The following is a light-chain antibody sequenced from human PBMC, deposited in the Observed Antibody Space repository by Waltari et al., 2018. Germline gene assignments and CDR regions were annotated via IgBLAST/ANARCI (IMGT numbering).Light chain of an antibody. V-gene: IGKV3-20*01. J-gene: IGKJ5*01. CDR3: QQYGSSPGIT. Sequence: EIVLTQSPGTLSLSPGERATLSCRASQSVTRSYLAWYQQQPGQAPRLLIYGASSRATGIPDRFSGSGSGTDFTLTISRLEPEDFAVYYCQQYGSSPGITFGQGTRLEIK. CDR2: GAS. CDR1: QSVTRSY.